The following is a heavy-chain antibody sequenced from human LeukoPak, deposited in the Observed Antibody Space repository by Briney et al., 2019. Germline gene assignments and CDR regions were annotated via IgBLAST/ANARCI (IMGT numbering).Heavy chain of an antibody. Sequence: ASVKVSCKASGYTFTSYDINWVRQATGQGLEWMGWMNPNSGNTGYAQKFQGRVTITRNTSISTAYMELRSLRSDDTAVYYCARDVAVVVVAAPYYFDYWGQGTLVTVSS. V-gene: IGHV1-8*03. CDR1: GYTFTSYD. CDR3: ARDVAVVVVAAPYYFDY. D-gene: IGHD2-15*01. CDR2: MNPNSGNT. J-gene: IGHJ4*02.